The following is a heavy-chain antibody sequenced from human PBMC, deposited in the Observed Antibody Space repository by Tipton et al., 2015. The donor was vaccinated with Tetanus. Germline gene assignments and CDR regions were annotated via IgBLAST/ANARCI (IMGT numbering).Heavy chain of an antibody. V-gene: IGHV4-30-4*01. D-gene: IGHD5-12*01. CDR3: VRGRGLGAYSFGFEY. CDR2: IYQTDST. CDR1: GGPISRGDYY. J-gene: IGHJ4*02. Sequence: TLSLTCTVSGGPISRGDYYWSWIRQPPGKGLEWLGYIYQTDSTYYNPSVRSRLTLSLQRSKNQVSLKLSSVTAADAAVYYCVRGRGLGAYSFGFEYWGQGALVTVSS.